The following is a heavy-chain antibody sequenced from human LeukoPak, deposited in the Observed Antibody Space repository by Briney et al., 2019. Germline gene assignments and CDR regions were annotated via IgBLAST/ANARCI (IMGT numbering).Heavy chain of an antibody. CDR2: ISYDGSNK. CDR1: GFTFSSYG. Sequence: PGRSLRLSCAASGFTFSSYGMHWVRQARGKGLEWVAVISYDGSNKYYADSVKGRFTISRDNSKNTLYLQMNSLRAEDTAVYYCAKDLCCDDDYCDSSGYLYYFDYWGQGTLVTVSS. J-gene: IGHJ4*02. D-gene: IGHD3-22*01. CDR3: AKDLCCDDDYCDSSGYLYYFDY. V-gene: IGHV3-30*18.